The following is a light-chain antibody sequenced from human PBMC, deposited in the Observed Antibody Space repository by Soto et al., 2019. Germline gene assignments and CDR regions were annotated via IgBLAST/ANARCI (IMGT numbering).Light chain of an antibody. CDR1: QSVSSSY. J-gene: IGKJ1*01. V-gene: IGKV3-20*01. Sequence: EIVLTQSPGTLSLSPGERATLSCRASQSVSSSYLAWYQQKPGQAPRLRIYGASSRATGIPDRFSGSGSGTDFTLATSRLEPEDFALYYCQQYGRSPVTFGQGTKVEIK. CDR2: GAS. CDR3: QQYGRSPVT.